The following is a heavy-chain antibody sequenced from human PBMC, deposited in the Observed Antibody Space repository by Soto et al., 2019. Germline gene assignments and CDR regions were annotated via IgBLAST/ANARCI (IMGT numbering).Heavy chain of an antibody. CDR2: TYYRSKWYN. J-gene: IGHJ5*01. V-gene: IGHV6-1*01. D-gene: IGHD1-26*01. Sequence: SQTLSLTCAISGDSVSSSSVTWNWIRQSPSRGLEWLGRTYYRSKWYNDYAESVKSRITINPDTSKNQFSLHLNSVTPEDTAVYYCVRLIGNSWLDFWGEGTLVTVSS. CDR3: VRLIGNSWLDF. CDR1: GDSVSSSSVT.